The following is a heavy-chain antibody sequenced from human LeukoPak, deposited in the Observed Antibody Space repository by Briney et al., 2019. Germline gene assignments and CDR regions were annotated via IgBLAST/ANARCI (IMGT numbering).Heavy chain of an antibody. CDR2: INHSGST. Sequence: SETLSLTCAVYGGSFSGYYWSWIRQPPGKGLEWIGEINHSGSTNYNPSLKSRVTISVDTSKNQFSLKLSSVTAADTAVYYCARVNQYDSSGYYQRYFDYWGQGTLVTVSS. V-gene: IGHV4-34*09. D-gene: IGHD3-22*01. CDR1: GGSFSGYY. J-gene: IGHJ4*02. CDR3: ARVNQYDSSGYYQRYFDY.